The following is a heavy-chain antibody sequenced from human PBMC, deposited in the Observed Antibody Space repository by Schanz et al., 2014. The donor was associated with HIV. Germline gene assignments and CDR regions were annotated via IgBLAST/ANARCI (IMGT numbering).Heavy chain of an antibody. D-gene: IGHD3-10*01. J-gene: IGHJ6*02. CDR3: ARGSGPYYYYYGMDV. CDR1: GFTFSTYG. Sequence: VQVVESGGGLVQPGGSLRLSCAGSGFTFSTYGMHWVRQAPGKGLEWVAVIWYDGSNKYYADSVKGRFTISRDNSKNTLYLQMNSLRAEDTAVYYCARGSGPYYYYYGMDVWGQGTMVTVSS. V-gene: IGHV3-33*08. CDR2: IWYDGSNK.